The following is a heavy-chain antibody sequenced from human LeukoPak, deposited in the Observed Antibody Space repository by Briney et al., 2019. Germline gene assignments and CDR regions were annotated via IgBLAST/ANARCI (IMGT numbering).Heavy chain of an antibody. CDR2: ISSSSSTI. CDR3: ARAGSNYYGSGSY. J-gene: IGHJ4*02. CDR1: GFTFNTYI. Sequence: QPGGSLRLSCAASGFTFNTYIMNWVRQAPGKGLEWVSYISSSSSTIYYADSVKGQFTISRDNAKNSLYLQMNSLRAEDTAVYYCARAGSNYYGSGSYWGQGTLVTVSS. D-gene: IGHD3-10*01. V-gene: IGHV3-48*04.